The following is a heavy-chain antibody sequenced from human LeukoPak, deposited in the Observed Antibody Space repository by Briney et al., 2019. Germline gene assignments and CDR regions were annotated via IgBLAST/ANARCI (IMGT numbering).Heavy chain of an antibody. CDR2: ISYDGSNK. J-gene: IGHJ4*02. CDR1: GFTFSSHG. V-gene: IGHV3-30*18. D-gene: IGHD6-19*01. Sequence: PGGSLRLSCAASGFTFSSHGMHWVRQAPGKGLEWVAVISYDGSNKYYADSVKGRFTISRDNSKNTLYLQMNSLRAEDTAVYYCAKEIAVAGIDYWGQGTLVTVSS. CDR3: AKEIAVAGIDY.